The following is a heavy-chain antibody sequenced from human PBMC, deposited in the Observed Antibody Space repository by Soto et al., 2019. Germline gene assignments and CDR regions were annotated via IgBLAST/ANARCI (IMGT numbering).Heavy chain of an antibody. CDR3: ARVVGYYDSSGLYYYYGMDV. CDR1: GGTFSSYA. J-gene: IGHJ6*02. D-gene: IGHD3-22*01. Sequence: QVQLVQSGAEVKKPGSSVKVSCKASGGTFSSYAISWVRQAPGQGLEWMGGIIPIFGTANYAQKFQGRVTITADKSTNTAYMELSSLRSEDTAVYYCARVVGYYDSSGLYYYYGMDVWGQGTTVTVSS. V-gene: IGHV1-69*06. CDR2: IIPIFGTA.